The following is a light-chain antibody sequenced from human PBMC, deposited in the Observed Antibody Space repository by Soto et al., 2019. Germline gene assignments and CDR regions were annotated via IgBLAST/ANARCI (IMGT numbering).Light chain of an antibody. V-gene: IGKV1-5*01. CDR2: DAS. Sequence: DIQMTQSPSSLSASVGDRVTITCRASQSISSWLAWYQQKPGKAPKLLIYDASTLESGVPSRFSGTGWGTEFTFSSTSLQPEDFGTYYCQQCYMGWAFGQGTKVDVK. J-gene: IGKJ1*01. CDR3: QQCYMGWA. CDR1: QSISSW.